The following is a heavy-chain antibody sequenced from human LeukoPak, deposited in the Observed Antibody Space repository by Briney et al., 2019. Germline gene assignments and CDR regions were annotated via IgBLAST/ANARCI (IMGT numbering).Heavy chain of an antibody. CDR1: GFTFRSYW. Sequence: GGSLRLSCAASGFTFRSYWMTWVRQAPGKGLEWVANIKQNGSEKYYVDSVKGRFTISRDNAKNSLYLQMNSLRAEDTAVYYCARGGYYDYWRGFDYWGQGALVTVSS. CDR2: IKQNGSEK. V-gene: IGHV3-7*01. J-gene: IGHJ4*02. CDR3: ARGGYYDYWRGFDY. D-gene: IGHD3-3*01.